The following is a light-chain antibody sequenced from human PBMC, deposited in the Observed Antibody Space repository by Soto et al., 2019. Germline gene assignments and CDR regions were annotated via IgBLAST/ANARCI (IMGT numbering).Light chain of an antibody. CDR2: GTS. J-gene: IGKJ4*01. V-gene: IGKV1-39*01. CDR3: QQGYSPLLT. CDR1: QSISKY. Sequence: DIQMTQSPSSLSASVGDRVTLTCRASQSISKYLNWYQLKSGKGPKLLIYGTSTLQSGDPSRFSGTGSGTDFTRTIRSLQPDDFAVYYCQQGYSPLLTFRGGTSVEIK.